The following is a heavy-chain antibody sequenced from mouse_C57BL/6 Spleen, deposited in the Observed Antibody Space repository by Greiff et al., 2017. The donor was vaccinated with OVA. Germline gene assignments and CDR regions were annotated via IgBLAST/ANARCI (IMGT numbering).Heavy chain of an antibody. V-gene: IGHV2-2*01. J-gene: IGHJ2*01. CDR3: ARNAMITKYYFDY. Sequence: VMLVESGPGPVQPSQSLSITCTVSGFSLTSYGVHWVRQSPGKGLEWLGVIWSGGSTDYNAAFISRLSISKDNSKSQVFFKMNSLQADDTAIYYCARNAMITKYYFDYWGQGTTLTVSS. CDR1: GFSLTSYG. D-gene: IGHD2-4*01. CDR2: IWSGGST.